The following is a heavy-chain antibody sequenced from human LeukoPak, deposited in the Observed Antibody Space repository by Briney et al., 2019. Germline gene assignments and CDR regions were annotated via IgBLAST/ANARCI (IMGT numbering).Heavy chain of an antibody. D-gene: IGHD5-24*01. CDR3: ERERESGDGYNGWNYYFDY. Sequence: SETLSLTCTVSGGPISSYYWLWIRQPPPKELDWMGYIYYRQSTHYNPSLQNRATNSVDTPNNQPSLTLTSLSAAHTPAHYCERERESGDGYNGWNYYFDYWGQGTLVTVSS. V-gene: IGHV4-59*01. CDR2: IYYRQST. J-gene: IGHJ4*02. CDR1: GGPISSYY.